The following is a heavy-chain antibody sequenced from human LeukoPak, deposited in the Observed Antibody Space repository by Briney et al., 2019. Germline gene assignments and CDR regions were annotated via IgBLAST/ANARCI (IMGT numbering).Heavy chain of an antibody. V-gene: IGHV4-61*02. Sequence: SETLSLTCTVSGGSISSGSYYWSWIRQPAGKGLEWIGRIYTSGSTNYNPSLKSQVTISVDTSKNQFSLKLSSVPAADTAVYYCARWNRSWFDPWGQGTLVTVSS. CDR3: ARWNRSWFDP. J-gene: IGHJ5*02. CDR1: GGSISSGSYY. D-gene: IGHD1-1*01. CDR2: IYTSGST.